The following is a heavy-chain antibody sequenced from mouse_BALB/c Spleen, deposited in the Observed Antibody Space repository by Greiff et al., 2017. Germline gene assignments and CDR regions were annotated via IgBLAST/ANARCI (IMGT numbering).Heavy chain of an antibody. V-gene: IGHV2-2*02. CDR3: ARTFYDGYGYFDV. Sequence: QVQLKESGPGLVQPSQSLSITCTVSGFSLTSYGVHWVRQSPGKGLEWLGVIWGGGSTDYNAAFISRLSISKDNSKSQVFFKMNSLQANDTAIYYCARTFYDGYGYFDVWGAGTTVTVSS. CDR1: GFSLTSYG. D-gene: IGHD2-3*01. CDR2: IWGGGST. J-gene: IGHJ1*01.